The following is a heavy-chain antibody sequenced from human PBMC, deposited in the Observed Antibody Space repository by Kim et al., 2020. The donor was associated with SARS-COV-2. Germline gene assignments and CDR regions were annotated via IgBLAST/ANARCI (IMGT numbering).Heavy chain of an antibody. Sequence: AESVKGRLTIRRENAKNALYLQMNSLRAEDTALYYGATTLYSSSSSPFDYWGQGTLVTVSS. V-gene: IGHV3-9*01. D-gene: IGHD6-6*01. CDR3: ATTLYSSSSSPFDY. J-gene: IGHJ4*02.